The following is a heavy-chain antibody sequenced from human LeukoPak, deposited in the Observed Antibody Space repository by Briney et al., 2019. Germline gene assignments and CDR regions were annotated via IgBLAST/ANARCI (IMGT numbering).Heavy chain of an antibody. V-gene: IGHV3-23*01. D-gene: IGHD5-18*01. Sequence: GGSLRLSCAASGFTFSSYAMSWVRQAPGKGLEWVSAISGSGGSTYYADFVKGRFTISRDNSKNTLYLQMNSLRAEDTAVYYCATERIQLWATGGYWGQGTLVTVSS. CDR1: GFTFSSYA. CDR2: ISGSGGST. CDR3: ATERIQLWATGGY. J-gene: IGHJ4*02.